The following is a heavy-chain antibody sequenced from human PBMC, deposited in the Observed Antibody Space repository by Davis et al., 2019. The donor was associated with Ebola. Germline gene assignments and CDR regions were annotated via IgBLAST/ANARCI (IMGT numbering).Heavy chain of an antibody. Sequence: GESLKISCAASGFTFSSFGMHWVRQAPGKGLEWVAVISYDGSRRYYADSVKGRFTISRDNSKNTMYLQMNSLRAEDTAVYSCARDLLQLWSVWGQGTLVTVSS. J-gene: IGHJ4*02. CDR1: GFTFSSFG. V-gene: IGHV3-30*19. D-gene: IGHD5-18*01. CDR2: ISYDGSRR. CDR3: ARDLLQLWSV.